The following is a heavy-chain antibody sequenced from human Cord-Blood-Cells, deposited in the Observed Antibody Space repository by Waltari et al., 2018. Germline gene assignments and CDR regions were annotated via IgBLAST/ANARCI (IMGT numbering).Heavy chain of an antibody. Sequence: QVQLQESGPGLVKPSQTLSLTCTVPGGPISSGSYYLSWIRQPAGKGLEWIGYIYTSGSTNYNPSLKSRVTISVDTSKNQFSLKLSSVTAADTAVYYCARGTDSSFDYWGQGTLVTVSS. CDR2: IYTSGST. D-gene: IGHD6-13*01. CDR3: ARGTDSSFDY. CDR1: GGPISSGSYY. J-gene: IGHJ4*02. V-gene: IGHV4-61*09.